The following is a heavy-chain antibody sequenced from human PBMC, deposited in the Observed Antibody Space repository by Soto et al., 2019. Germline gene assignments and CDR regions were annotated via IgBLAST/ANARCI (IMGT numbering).Heavy chain of an antibody. CDR1: GYTFPSYD. D-gene: IGHD3-10*01. CDR2: MNPNSGNT. J-gene: IGHJ5*02. CDR3: AREHYGNSAWFDP. V-gene: IGHV1-8*01. Sequence: QVQLVQSGAEVKKPGASVKVSCKASGYTFPSYDINWVRQATGQGLEWMGWMNPNSGNTGSAQKFQGRVTMTRNTSISTVYMELSSLRSEDTAEYYCAREHYGNSAWFDPCSQGTLVTVSS.